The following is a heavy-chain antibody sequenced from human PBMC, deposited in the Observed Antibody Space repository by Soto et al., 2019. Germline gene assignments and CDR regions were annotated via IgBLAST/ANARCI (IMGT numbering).Heavy chain of an antibody. J-gene: IGHJ6*02. CDR3: ARGETRPLYYHGMDV. Sequence: ASVKVSCKASGYTFTGYYMHWVRQAPGQGLEWMGWINPNSGGTNYAQKFQGWVTMTRDTSISTAYMELSRLRSDDTAVYYCARGETRPLYYHGMDVWGQGTTVTVSS. CDR1: GYTFTGYY. V-gene: IGHV1-2*04. CDR2: INPNSGGT.